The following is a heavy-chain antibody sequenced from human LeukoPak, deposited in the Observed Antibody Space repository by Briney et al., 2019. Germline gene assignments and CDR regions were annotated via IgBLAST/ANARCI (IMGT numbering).Heavy chain of an antibody. CDR2: IYYSGST. Sequence: SETLSLTCTVSGGSISSSSYYWGWIRQPPGKGLEWIGSIYYSGSTYYNPSLKSRVTISVDTSKNQFSLNLSSVTAADTAVYYCARIRAAMCDYWGQGTLVTVSS. CDR1: GGSISSSSYY. J-gene: IGHJ4*02. D-gene: IGHD3-10*01. V-gene: IGHV4-39*07. CDR3: ARIRAAMCDY.